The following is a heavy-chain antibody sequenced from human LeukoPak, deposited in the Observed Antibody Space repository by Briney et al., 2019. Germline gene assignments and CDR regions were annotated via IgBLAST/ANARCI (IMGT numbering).Heavy chain of an antibody. J-gene: IGHJ4*02. CDR3: ASKLTAVAGYFDY. CDR1: GDSISSGDYY. V-gene: IGHV4-39*07. CDR2: IHHSGST. Sequence: SETLSLTCTVSGDSISSGDYYWSWIRQPPGKGLEWIGEIHHSGSTNYNPSLKSRVTISVDKLKNQFSLKMSSVTAADTAVYYCASKLTAVAGYFDYWGQGTLVTVSS. D-gene: IGHD6-19*01.